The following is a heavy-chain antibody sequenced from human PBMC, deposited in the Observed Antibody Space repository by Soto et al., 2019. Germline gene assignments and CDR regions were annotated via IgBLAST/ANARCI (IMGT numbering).Heavy chain of an antibody. CDR1: GFTFSSYA. CDR3: AKSLEGSLGLFDY. Sequence: GGSLRLSCADSGFTFSSYAMSWVRQAPGKGLEWVSAISGSGGSTYYADSVKGRFTISRDNSKNTLYLQMNSLRDEDTAVYYCAKSLEGSLGLFDYWGQGTLVTVSS. CDR2: ISGSGGST. V-gene: IGHV3-23*01. D-gene: IGHD6-13*01. J-gene: IGHJ4*02.